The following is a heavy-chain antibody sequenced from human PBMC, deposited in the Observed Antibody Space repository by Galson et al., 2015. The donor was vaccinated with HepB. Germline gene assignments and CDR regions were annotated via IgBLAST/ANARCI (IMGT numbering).Heavy chain of an antibody. V-gene: IGHV4-59*01. J-gene: IGHJ3*02. CDR3: ARDEVTVTGYAFDI. CDR2: IYYSGST. D-gene: IGHD4-17*01. Sequence: ETLSLTCTVSGGSISSYYWSWIRQPPGKGLEWIGYIYYSGSTNYNPSLKSRVTISVDTSKNQFSLKLSSVTAADTAVYYCARDEVTVTGYAFDIWGQGTMVTVSS. CDR1: GGSISSYY.